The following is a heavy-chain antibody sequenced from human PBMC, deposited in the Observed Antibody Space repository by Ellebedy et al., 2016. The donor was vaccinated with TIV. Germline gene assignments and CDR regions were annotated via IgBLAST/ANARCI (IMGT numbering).Heavy chain of an antibody. CDR1: GYSFISYW. J-gene: IGHJ4*02. V-gene: IGHV5-51*01. Sequence: GESLKISCKGSGYSFISYWIGWVRQMPGKGLEWMGYIYPGDSDTRYSPSFQGQVTISADKSISTAYLQWSSLKASDTAIYYCARRDRYCSGSSCYLGAFDYWGQGTLVTVSS. CDR3: ARRDRYCSGSSCYLGAFDY. D-gene: IGHD2-2*01. CDR2: IYPGDSDT.